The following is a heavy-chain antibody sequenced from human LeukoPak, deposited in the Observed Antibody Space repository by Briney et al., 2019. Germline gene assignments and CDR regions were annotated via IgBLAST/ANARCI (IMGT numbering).Heavy chain of an antibody. J-gene: IGHJ4*02. CDR1: GGSISSSSYY. CDR2: IYYSGST. D-gene: IGHD1-14*01. V-gene: IGHV4-39*01. Sequence: PSETLSLTCTVSGGSISSSSYYWAWIRQPPGKGLEWIGSIYYSGSTYYNPSLKSRVTISVDTSKNQFSLKLSSVTAADTAVYYCARQGSSYSTVPYKYWGQGTLVTVSS. CDR3: ARQGSSYSTVPYKY.